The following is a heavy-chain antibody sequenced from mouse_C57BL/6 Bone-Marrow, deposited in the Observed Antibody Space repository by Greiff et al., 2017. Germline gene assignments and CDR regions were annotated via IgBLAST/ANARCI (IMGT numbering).Heavy chain of an antibody. D-gene: IGHD1-1*01. J-gene: IGHJ3*01. CDR1: GYTFTSYW. CDR2: IHPNSGST. Sequence: QVHVKQPGAELVKPGASVKLSCKASGYTFTSYWMHWVKQRPGQGLEWIGMIHPNSGSTNYNEKFKSKATLTVDKSSSTAYMQLSSLTSEDSAVYYCARLVGYYYGPYWGQGTLVTVSA. V-gene: IGHV1-64*01. CDR3: ARLVGYYYGPY.